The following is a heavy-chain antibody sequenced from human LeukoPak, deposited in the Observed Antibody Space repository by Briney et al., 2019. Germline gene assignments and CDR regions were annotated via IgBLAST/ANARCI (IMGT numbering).Heavy chain of an antibody. CDR2: IKHSGST. CDR3: ARGTGRIAVRAGTGFDP. V-gene: IGHV4-34*01. D-gene: IGHD6-6*01. Sequence: SETLSLTCAVYGGSFSGYYWSWIRQPPEKGLEWIGEIKHSGSTYYNPSLKSRVTISVDTSKNQFSLKLSSVTAADTAVYYCARGTGRIAVRAGTGFDPWGQGTLVTVSS. CDR1: GGSFSGYY. J-gene: IGHJ5*02.